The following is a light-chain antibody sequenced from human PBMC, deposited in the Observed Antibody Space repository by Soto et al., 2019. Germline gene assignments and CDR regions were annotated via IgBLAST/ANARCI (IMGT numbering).Light chain of an antibody. CDR1: QSVRSY. CDR3: QQRTNTLT. V-gene: IGKV1-39*01. J-gene: IGKJ4*01. CDR2: AAS. Sequence: VEVTQSPSSLSASVGDRVAITCRASQSVRSYLTWYQQKPGKAPKLLIYAASNLHTGVSSRFSGSGSGTDFTLTISNLQPEDFATYYCQQRTNTLTFGGGTKVDI.